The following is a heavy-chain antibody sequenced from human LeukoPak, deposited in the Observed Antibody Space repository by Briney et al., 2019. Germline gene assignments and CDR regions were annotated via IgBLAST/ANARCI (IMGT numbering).Heavy chain of an antibody. V-gene: IGHV3-43*01. Sequence: GGSLRLSFAAPGFTFDDYTMPWVRQAPGKGLEWVSLITWDGGSTYYADSVKGRFTISRDNSKNSLYLQMNSLRTEDTASYYCAKGKNTGSYLSHVDYWGQGTLVTVSS. CDR2: ITWDGGST. J-gene: IGHJ4*02. CDR3: AKGKNTGSYLSHVDY. CDR1: GFTFDDYT. D-gene: IGHD3-10*01.